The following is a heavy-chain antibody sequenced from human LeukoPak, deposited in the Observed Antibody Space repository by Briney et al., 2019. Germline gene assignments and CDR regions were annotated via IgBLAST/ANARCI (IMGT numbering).Heavy chain of an antibody. CDR1: GFTFSSYA. CDR3: AKDGAAYCGGDCYLFDY. V-gene: IGHV3-23*01. D-gene: IGHD2-21*02. Sequence: PGGSLRLSCAASGFTFSSYAMIWVRQAPGKGLEWVSAISGSGGSTYYADSVKGRFTISRDNSKNTLYLQMNSLRAEDTAVYYCAKDGAAYCGGDCYLFDYWGQGTLVTVSS. J-gene: IGHJ4*02. CDR2: ISGSGGST.